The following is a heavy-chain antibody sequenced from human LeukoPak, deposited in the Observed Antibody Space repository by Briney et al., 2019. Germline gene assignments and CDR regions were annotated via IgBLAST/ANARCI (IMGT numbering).Heavy chain of an antibody. D-gene: IGHD2-15*01. V-gene: IGHV3-23*01. CDR2: MSGSSGTT. J-gene: IGHJ5*02. CDR3: ARSKEDCCGSFDP. CDR1: GFTFNNYG. Sequence: PGGSLRLSCAASGFTFNNYGLTWVRQAPGKGLEWVSAMSGSSGTTYYADSVMGRFTISRDKSKNTLYLQMNSLRADDTAVYYCARSKEDCCGSFDPWGQGTLVTVSS.